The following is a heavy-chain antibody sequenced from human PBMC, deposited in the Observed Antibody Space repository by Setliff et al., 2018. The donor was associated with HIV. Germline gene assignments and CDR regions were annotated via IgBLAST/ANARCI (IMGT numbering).Heavy chain of an antibody. J-gene: IGHJ4*02. CDR1: GYTFTNFG. CDR3: ARDLRRNFVWFRFRPSDY. Sequence: ASVKVSCKASGYTFTNFGVGWVRQAPGQGLEWMGWVSPYNGHTKYAPRFQGRVTMSTDTSTSTIYMELRNLTSDDTAVYFCARDLRRNFVWFRFRPSDYWGQGTLVTVSS. V-gene: IGHV1-18*01. CDR2: VSPYNGHT. D-gene: IGHD3-9*01.